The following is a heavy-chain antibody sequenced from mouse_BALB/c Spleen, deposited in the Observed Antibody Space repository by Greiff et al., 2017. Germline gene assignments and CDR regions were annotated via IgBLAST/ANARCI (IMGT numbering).Heavy chain of an antibody. J-gene: IGHJ4*01. Sequence: VHVKQSGAELVKPGASVKLSCTASGFNIKDTYMHWVKQRPEQGLEWIGRIDPANGNTKYDPKFQGKATITADTSSNTAYLQLSSLTSEDTAVYYCARSLGLYYAMDYWGQGTSVTVSS. CDR3: ARSLGLYYAMDY. CDR2: IDPANGNT. CDR1: GFNIKDTY. V-gene: IGHV14-3*02. D-gene: IGHD3-1*01.